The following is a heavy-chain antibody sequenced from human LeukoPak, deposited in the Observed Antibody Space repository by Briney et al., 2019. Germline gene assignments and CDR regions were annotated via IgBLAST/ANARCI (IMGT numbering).Heavy chain of an antibody. D-gene: IGHD3-10*01. CDR3: AKRGVVIRVVLVGFHKEAYYFDS. CDR2: ISGSGGGT. V-gene: IGHV3-23*01. Sequence: PGGSLRLSCAVSGITLSNYGMSWVRQAPGKGLEWVAGISGSGGGTVYADSVKGRFTISRDNPKNTLYLQMNSLRAEDTAAYFCAKRGVVIRVVLVGFHKEAYYFDSWGQGALVTVSS. CDR1: GITLSNYG. J-gene: IGHJ4*02.